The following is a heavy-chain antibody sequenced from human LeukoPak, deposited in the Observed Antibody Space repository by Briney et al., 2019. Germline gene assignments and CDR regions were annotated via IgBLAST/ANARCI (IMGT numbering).Heavy chain of an antibody. J-gene: IGHJ4*02. CDR3: ATMYDSNSHYLRDFDY. CDR2: IIPIFGTA. Sequence: SVKVSCKASGGTFSSYAISWVRQAPGQGLEWMGGIIPIFGTANYAQKFQGRVTITADESTKTVFMELRSLRSDDTAMYYCATMYDSNSHYLRDFDYWGQGTLVTVSS. V-gene: IGHV1-69*13. CDR1: GGTFSSYA. D-gene: IGHD4-11*01.